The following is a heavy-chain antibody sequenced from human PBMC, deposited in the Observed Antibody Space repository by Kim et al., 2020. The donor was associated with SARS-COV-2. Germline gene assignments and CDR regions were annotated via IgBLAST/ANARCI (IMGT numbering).Heavy chain of an antibody. V-gene: IGHV3-30*07. CDR3: ASPLYCSGGSCYS. D-gene: IGHD2-15*01. J-gene: IGHJ4*02. Sequence: YPDPVKGRFTISRDNSKNTLYLQMNSLRAEDTAVYYCASPLYCSGGSCYSWGQGTLVTVSS.